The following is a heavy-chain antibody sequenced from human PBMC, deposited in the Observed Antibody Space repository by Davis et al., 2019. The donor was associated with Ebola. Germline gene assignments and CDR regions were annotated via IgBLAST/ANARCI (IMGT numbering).Heavy chain of an antibody. CDR2: IIPIFGTA. Sequence: SVKVSCKASGYTFTSYGISWVRQAPGQGLEWMGGIIPIFGTANYAQKFQGRVTITADESTSTAYMELSSLRSEDTAVYYCARDMGMVHEANWFDPWGQGTLVTVSS. CDR3: ARDMGMVHEANWFDP. J-gene: IGHJ5*02. D-gene: IGHD3-10*01. V-gene: IGHV1-69*13. CDR1: GYTFTSYG.